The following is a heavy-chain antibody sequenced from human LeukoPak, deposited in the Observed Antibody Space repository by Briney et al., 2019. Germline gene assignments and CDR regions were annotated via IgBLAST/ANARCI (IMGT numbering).Heavy chain of an antibody. CDR2: INHSGST. CDR1: GGSFSGYY. V-gene: IGHV4-34*01. Sequence: SETLSLTCAVYGGSFSGYYWSWIRQPPGKGLEWIGEINHSGSTNYNPSLKSRVTISVDASKNQFSLKLSSVTAADTAVYYWARDRNGYSYYNSGMDVGGQGTTVTSP. D-gene: IGHD1-14*01. CDR3: ARDRNGYSYYNSGMDV. J-gene: IGHJ6*02.